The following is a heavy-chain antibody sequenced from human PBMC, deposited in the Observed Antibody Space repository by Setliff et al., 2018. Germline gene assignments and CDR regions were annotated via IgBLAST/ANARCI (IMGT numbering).Heavy chain of an antibody. D-gene: IGHD5-12*01. CDR2: IIPIFGTT. J-gene: IGHJ6*03. Sequence: SVKVSCKASGGTFSNYDISWVRQAPGQGLDWMGGIIPIFGTTNYAQRFQGRVTITTDESTSTAYMELSSLRSEDTAVYYCARERGDIVTTTSYYYYLDVRGKGTTVTVSS. V-gene: IGHV1-69*05. CDR1: GGTFSNYD. CDR3: ARERGDIVTTTSYYYYLDV.